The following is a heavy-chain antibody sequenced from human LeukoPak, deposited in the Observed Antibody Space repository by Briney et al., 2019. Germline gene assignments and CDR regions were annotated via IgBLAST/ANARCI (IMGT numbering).Heavy chain of an antibody. CDR3: ARGYGGYSWSADY. Sequence: SETLSLTCTVSGGSISSYYWSWIRRPPGKGLEWIGYIYYSGSTNYNPSLKSRVTISVDTSKNQFSLKLSSVTAADTAVYYCARGYGGYSWSADYWGQGTLVTVSS. V-gene: IGHV4-59*01. CDR1: GGSISSYY. D-gene: IGHD5-18*01. J-gene: IGHJ4*02. CDR2: IYYSGST.